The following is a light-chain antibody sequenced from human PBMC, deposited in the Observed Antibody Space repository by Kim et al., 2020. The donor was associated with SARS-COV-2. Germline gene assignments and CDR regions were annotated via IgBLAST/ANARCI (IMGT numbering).Light chain of an antibody. CDR1: KLGDKY. CDR3: QAWDSSTAAYV. V-gene: IGLV3-1*01. CDR2: QDS. Sequence: SYELTQPPSVSVSPGQTASITCSGDKLGDKYACWYQQKPGQSPVLVLYQDSKRPSGIPERFSGSNSGNTATLTISGTQAMDEADYYCQAWDSSTAAYVFG. J-gene: IGLJ1*01.